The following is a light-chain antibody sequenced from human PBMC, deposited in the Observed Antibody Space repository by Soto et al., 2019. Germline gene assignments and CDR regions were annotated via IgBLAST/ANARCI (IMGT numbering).Light chain of an antibody. Sequence: EIVLTQSPGTLSLSPGERATLSCRASQSVSSSYLDWYQQKPGQAPRLLIYGASSRATGIPDRFSGSGSGTDFTLTISRLEPEDFAVYYCQQYGSSPPTTFGPGTKVDIK. V-gene: IGKV3-20*01. CDR3: QQYGSSPPTT. CDR1: QSVSSSY. J-gene: IGKJ3*01. CDR2: GAS.